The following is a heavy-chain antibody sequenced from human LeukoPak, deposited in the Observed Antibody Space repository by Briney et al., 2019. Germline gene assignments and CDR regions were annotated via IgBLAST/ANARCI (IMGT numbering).Heavy chain of an antibody. CDR1: GYTFTGYY. Sequence: EASVKVSCKASGYTFTGYYMHWVRQAPGQGLEWMGWINPNSGGTNYAQKFQGRVTMTRDTSISTAYMELSRLRPDDTAVYYCARDRDWNYYMDVWGKGTTVTVSS. D-gene: IGHD1-1*01. J-gene: IGHJ6*03. V-gene: IGHV1-2*02. CDR2: INPNSGGT. CDR3: ARDRDWNYYMDV.